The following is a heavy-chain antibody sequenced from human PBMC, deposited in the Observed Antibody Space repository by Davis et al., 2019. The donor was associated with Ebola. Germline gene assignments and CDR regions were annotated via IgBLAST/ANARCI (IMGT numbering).Heavy chain of an antibody. CDR2: IKQDGSEK. V-gene: IGHV3-7*03. CDR3: ARRGYCTNGVCYDYYYMDV. J-gene: IGHJ6*03. CDR1: GFTFSSYW. Sequence: PGGSLRLSCAASGFTFSSYWMSWVRQAPGKGLEWVANIKQDGSEKYYVDSVKGRFTISRDNAKNSLYLQMNSLRAEDTAVYYCARRGYCTNGVCYDYYYMDVWGKGTTVTVSS. D-gene: IGHD2-8*01.